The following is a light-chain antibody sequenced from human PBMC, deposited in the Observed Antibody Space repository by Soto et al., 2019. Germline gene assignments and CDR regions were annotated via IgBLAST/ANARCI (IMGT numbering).Light chain of an antibody. V-gene: IGKV4-1*01. CDR3: QQWSSVPKT. CDR1: QSVLYSSNNKNY. J-gene: IGKJ1*01. Sequence: DIVMTQSPDSLAVSLGERATINCKSSQSVLYSSNNKNYLAWYQQQPGQPPKLLIYWASTRESGVPDRFSGSGSRTDFTLTISSLQAEDVAVYYCQQWSSVPKTFGQGTKVEIK. CDR2: WAS.